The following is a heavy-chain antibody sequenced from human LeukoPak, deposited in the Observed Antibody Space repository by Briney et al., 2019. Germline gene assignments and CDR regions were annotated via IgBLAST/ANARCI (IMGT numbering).Heavy chain of an antibody. J-gene: IGHJ4*02. D-gene: IGHD1-26*01. Sequence: PSETLSLTCTVSGGSISSSSYYWGWIRQPPGKGLEWIGSIYYSGSTYYNPSLKSRVTISVDTSKNQFSLKLSSVTAADTAVYYCARDQWELPGGVYWGQGTLVTVPS. CDR1: GGSISSSSYY. V-gene: IGHV4-39*07. CDR3: ARDQWELPGGVY. CDR2: IYYSGST.